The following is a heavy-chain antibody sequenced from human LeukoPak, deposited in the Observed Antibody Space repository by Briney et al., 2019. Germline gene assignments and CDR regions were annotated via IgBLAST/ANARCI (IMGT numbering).Heavy chain of an antibody. Sequence: GGSLRLSCAASGFTFSTYWMHWGRQAPGKGLVWVSRIRPEGTTTAYADSVKGRFTISRDNAKNTLFLQMNSLSTEYTAVYYCARDLDWILFDYWGQGTLVTVSS. V-gene: IGHV3-74*03. D-gene: IGHD3-9*01. CDR2: IRPEGTTT. J-gene: IGHJ4*02. CDR3: ARDLDWILFDY. CDR1: GFTFSTYW.